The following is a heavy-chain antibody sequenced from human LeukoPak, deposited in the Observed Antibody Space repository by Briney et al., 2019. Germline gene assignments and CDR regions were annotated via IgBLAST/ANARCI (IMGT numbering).Heavy chain of an antibody. V-gene: IGHV1-18*04. D-gene: IGHD6-13*01. CDR2: ISGYNGNT. CDR3: ARDNRDGSWSWFDP. J-gene: IGHJ5*02. Sequence: ASVKVPCKASGYTFTNYGLTWVRQAPGQGPEWMGWISGYNGNTNYAQKFHGRVTMTTDTLTSTVYMELRSLTSDDTAVYYCARDNRDGSWSWFDPWGQGTLVIVSS. CDR1: GYTFTNYG.